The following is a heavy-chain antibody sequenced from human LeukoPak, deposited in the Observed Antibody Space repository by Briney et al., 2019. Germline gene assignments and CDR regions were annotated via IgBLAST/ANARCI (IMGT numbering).Heavy chain of an antibody. J-gene: IGHJ6*03. V-gene: IGHV3-21*01. Sequence: GGSLRLSCAASGLTFSSYSMNWVRQAPGKGLAWVSSISSSSSYIYYADSVKGRFTISRDNAKNSLYLQMNSLRAEDTAVYYCARSLKPYYYMDVWGKGTTVTVSS. CDR1: GLTFSSYS. CDR3: ARSLKPYYYMDV. CDR2: ISSSSSYI.